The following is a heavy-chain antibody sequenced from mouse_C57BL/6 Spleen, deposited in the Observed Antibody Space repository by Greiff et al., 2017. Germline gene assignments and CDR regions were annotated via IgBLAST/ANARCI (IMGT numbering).Heavy chain of an antibody. CDR1: GYTFTSYW. Sequence: QVQLQQPGAELVKPGASVKLSCKASGYTFTSYWMQWVKQRPGQGLEWIGEIDPSDSYTNYNQKFKGKATLTVDTSSSTAYMQLSSLTSEDAAVDYWARRAESNDGYFDVWGTGTTVTVSS. D-gene: IGHD2-12*01. CDR3: ARRAESNDGYFDV. CDR2: IDPSDSYT. V-gene: IGHV1-50*01. J-gene: IGHJ1*03.